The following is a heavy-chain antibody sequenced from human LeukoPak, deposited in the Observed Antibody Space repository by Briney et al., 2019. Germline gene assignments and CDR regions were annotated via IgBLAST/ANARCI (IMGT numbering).Heavy chain of an antibody. CDR2: LSYDGSDK. Sequence: GGSLRLSCAASGFTFSSYGMHWVRQAPGKGLEWVAILSYDGSDKYFPHSVKGRFTISRDNSKNTLYLQMSSLRAEDTAVYYCASRLTQGDILPGYVTPGNFWGQGTLVTVSS. V-gene: IGHV3-30*03. D-gene: IGHD3-9*01. J-gene: IGHJ4*02. CDR1: GFTFSSYG. CDR3: ASRLTQGDILPGYVTPGNF.